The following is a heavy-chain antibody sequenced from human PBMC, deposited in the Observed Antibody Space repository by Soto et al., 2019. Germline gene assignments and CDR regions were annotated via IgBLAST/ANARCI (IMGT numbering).Heavy chain of an antibody. J-gene: IGHJ6*02. CDR3: ARSEQLADYYYYYGMDV. CDR2: IYPGDSDT. CDR1: GYSFTSYW. D-gene: IGHD6-13*01. V-gene: IGHV5-51*01. Sequence: GESLKISCKGSGYSFTSYWIGWVRQMPGKGLEWMGIIYPGDSDTRYSPSFQGQVTISADKSISTAYLQWSSLKASDTAMYYCARSEQLADYYYYYGMDVWGQGTTVTVSS.